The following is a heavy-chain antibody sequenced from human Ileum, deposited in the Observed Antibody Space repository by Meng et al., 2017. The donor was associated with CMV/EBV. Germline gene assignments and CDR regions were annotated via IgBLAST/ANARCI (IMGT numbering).Heavy chain of an antibody. Sequence: GESLKISCEASGFTFDSYDMSWVRQAPGKGLEWVANIKYDGGEKNYVDSVKGRFIISRDNAKNSLYLQMNSPRAEDMAVYYCARIGMPRIWDVWGQGTTVTVSS. CDR3: ARIGMPRIWDV. V-gene: IGHV3-7*01. CDR2: IKYDGGEK. D-gene: IGHD2-15*01. J-gene: IGHJ6*02. CDR1: GFTFDSYD.